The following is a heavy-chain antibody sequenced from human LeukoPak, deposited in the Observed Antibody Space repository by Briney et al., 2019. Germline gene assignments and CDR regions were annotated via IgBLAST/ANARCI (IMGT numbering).Heavy chain of an antibody. CDR3: ATGASDTSLLDY. CDR1: GGSISSSSYY. J-gene: IGHJ4*02. D-gene: IGHD1-26*01. CDR2: IYYRGST. Sequence: PSETLSLTCTVSGGSISSSSYYWGWIRQPPGKGLEWIGSIYYRGSTYYNPSLKSRVTISVDMSKDQFFLKLSSVTAADTAVYYCATGASDTSLLDYLGQGTLGNVSS. V-gene: IGHV4-39*07.